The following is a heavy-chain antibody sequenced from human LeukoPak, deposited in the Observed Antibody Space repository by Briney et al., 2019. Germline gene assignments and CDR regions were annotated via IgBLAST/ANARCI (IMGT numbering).Heavy chain of an antibody. CDR3: ARGRRGSSSWYTPNYNWFDP. Sequence: SVKVSCKASGGTFTSYAISWVRQAPGQGLEWMGGIIPIFGTANYAQKFQGRVTMTRNTSISTAYMELSSLRSEDTAVYYCARGRRGSSSWYTPNYNWFDPWGQGTLVTVSS. CDR1: GGTFTSYA. D-gene: IGHD6-13*01. J-gene: IGHJ5*02. V-gene: IGHV1-69*05. CDR2: IIPIFGTA.